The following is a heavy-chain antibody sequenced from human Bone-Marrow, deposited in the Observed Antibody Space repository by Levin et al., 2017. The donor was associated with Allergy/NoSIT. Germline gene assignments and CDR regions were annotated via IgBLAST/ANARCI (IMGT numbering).Heavy chain of an antibody. Sequence: SETLSLTCTVSGGSISGGGYYWSWIRQHPGKGLEWIGYIYYSGNTYYNPSLKSRVIVSVVTSKNQLSLKLTSVTVADTAVYYCARFNGYDFDYRGQGTLVTVSS. CDR3: ARFNGYDFDY. V-gene: IGHV4-31*03. D-gene: IGHD5-12*01. J-gene: IGHJ4*02. CDR1: GGSISGGGYY. CDR2: IYYSGNT.